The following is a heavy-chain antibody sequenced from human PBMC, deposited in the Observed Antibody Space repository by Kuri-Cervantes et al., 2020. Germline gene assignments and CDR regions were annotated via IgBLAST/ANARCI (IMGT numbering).Heavy chain of an antibody. CDR3: ARMKLAYCGGEGYHYYYGMDD. D-gene: IGHD2-21*01. CDR1: GFTFSDYY. J-gene: IGHJ6*02. Sequence: GGSLRLSCAASGFTFSDYYMSWIRQAPGKGLEWVSFISSSGSTIYYAGSVKGRFTISRDNAKNSLYLQMNRLRAEDTAVYYCARMKLAYCGGEGYHYYYGMDDWGQGTTVTVSS. CDR2: ISSSGSTI. V-gene: IGHV3-11*01.